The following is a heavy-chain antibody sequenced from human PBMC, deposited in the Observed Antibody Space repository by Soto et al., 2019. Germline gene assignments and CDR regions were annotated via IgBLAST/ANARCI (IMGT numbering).Heavy chain of an antibody. CDR2: IGGTGSDT. CDR1: GFTFGAYA. V-gene: IGHV3-23*01. D-gene: IGHD3-10*01. J-gene: IGHJ5*02. CDR3: AKDAVPYNGQWDWFDT. Sequence: QLLESGGGLVQPGGSLRVHCVASGFTFGAYAMTWVRQAPGRGLEWVSSIGGTGSDTYYAASVKGRFTISRDNSKSTLYQQRNNLRAEDTAIYYCAKDAVPYNGQWDWFDTWGQGTLVTVSS.